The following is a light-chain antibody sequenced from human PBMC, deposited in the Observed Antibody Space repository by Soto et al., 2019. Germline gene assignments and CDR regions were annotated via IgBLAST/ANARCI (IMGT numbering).Light chain of an antibody. J-gene: IGKJ4*01. CDR3: QQFDNLPLT. V-gene: IGKV1-33*01. Sequence: DIQMTQSPSSLSASVGDRVTITCQASQDISNYLNWDQQKPGKAPKILIYDVSVLEAGVPSRFSGGGSGTHFTLAISSLQAEDAATYYCQQFDNLPLTFAAGTKVEIK. CDR2: DVS. CDR1: QDISNY.